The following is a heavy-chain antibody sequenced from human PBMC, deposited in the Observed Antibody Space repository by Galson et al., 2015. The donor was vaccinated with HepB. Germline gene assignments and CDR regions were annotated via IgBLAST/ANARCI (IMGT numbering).Heavy chain of an antibody. Sequence: SVKVSCKASGYTFIGYYMHWVRQAPGQGLEWMGRINPNSGGTNYAQKFQGRVIMTRDTSISTAYMELSRLRSDDTAVYYCARDYRTIDDYWGQETLVTVSS. J-gene: IGHJ4*02. V-gene: IGHV1-2*06. D-gene: IGHD3-9*01. CDR3: ARDYRTIDDY. CDR2: INPNSGGT. CDR1: GYTFIGYY.